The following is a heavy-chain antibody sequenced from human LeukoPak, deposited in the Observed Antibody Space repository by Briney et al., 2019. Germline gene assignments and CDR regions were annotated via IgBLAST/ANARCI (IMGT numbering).Heavy chain of an antibody. J-gene: IGHJ3*01. Sequence: THSRTSSISDRSIAGNRNGGDRSGHSPSKKINRLGRTYYRSNWYNDYAVSVKSRITISPDTSKNQFSLQLKSVPPEDTSVYYCARYPGVSATRRGGFDGWGQGTMVTVYS. CDR3: ARYPGVSATRRGGFDG. V-gene: IGHV6-1*01. CDR1: DRSIAGNRNG. D-gene: IGHD4-23*01. CDR2: TYYRSNWYN.